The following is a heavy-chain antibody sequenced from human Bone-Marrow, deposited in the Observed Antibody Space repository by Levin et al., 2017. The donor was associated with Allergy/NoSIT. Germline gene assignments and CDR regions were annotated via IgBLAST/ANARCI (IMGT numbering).Heavy chain of an antibody. CDR2: IYWDDDK. J-gene: IGHJ4*02. CDR3: AHAGVDIGATVFHFDN. D-gene: IGHD5-12*01. V-gene: IGHV2-5*02. Sequence: SGPTLVKPTQTLTLTCTFSGFSLTPNGVGVAWIRQPPGKALEWLGLIYWDDDKRYSPSLKPRLTITRDMSKNQVVLTMTNMGPVDTGTYYCAHAGVDIGATVFHFDNWGQGILVTVSS. CDR1: GFSLTPNGVG.